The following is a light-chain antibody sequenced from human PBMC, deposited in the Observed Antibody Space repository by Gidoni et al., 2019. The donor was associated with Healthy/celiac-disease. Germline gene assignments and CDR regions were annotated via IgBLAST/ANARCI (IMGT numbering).Light chain of an antibody. V-gene: IGLV3-19*01. J-gene: IGLJ2*01. CDR3: NSRDSSGNHLV. CDR1: SLRSSD. Sequence: SSELTQDPAVSVALGQTVRITCQGDSLRSSDASRYPQKPGQAPVRVIYGKNNRPSGIPDRLSGASSGNTASLTITGAQAEAEADYYCNSRDSSGNHLVFGGGTTLTVL. CDR2: GKN.